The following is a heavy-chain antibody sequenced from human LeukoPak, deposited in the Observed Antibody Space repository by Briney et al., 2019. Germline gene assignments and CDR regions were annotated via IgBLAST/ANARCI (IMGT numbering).Heavy chain of an antibody. CDR1: GFTFDDYA. J-gene: IGHJ3*02. CDR2: ISWNSGSR. V-gene: IGHV3-9*01. D-gene: IGHD5-18*01. Sequence: GRALRHSCAASGFTFDDYAMHWVRQAPGKGLEGVSGISWNSGSRGYADSVKGRFTISRDNAKNSLYLQMNSLRAEDTALYYCAKDIYSYGLEAFDIWGQGTMVTVSS. CDR3: AKDIYSYGLEAFDI.